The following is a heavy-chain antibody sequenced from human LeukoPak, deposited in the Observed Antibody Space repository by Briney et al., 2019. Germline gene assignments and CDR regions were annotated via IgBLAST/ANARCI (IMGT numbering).Heavy chain of an antibody. V-gene: IGHV4-59*01. Sequence: ASETLSLTCTVSGDSISGNYWTWIRQPPGKGLEWIGYIYYSGSTNYNASLKSRVTISVDTSKNQFSLKLSSVTAADTAVYYCARGIAAAGTDYWGQGTLVTVSS. CDR1: GDSISGNY. J-gene: IGHJ4*02. CDR3: ARGIAAAGTDY. CDR2: IYYSGST. D-gene: IGHD6-13*01.